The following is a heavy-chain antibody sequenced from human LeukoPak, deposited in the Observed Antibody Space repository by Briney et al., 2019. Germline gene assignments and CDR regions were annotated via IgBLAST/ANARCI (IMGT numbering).Heavy chain of an antibody. CDR2: ISGSGGST. D-gene: IGHD2-2*01. Sequence: GGSLRLSCAASGFTFSSYAMSWVRQAPGKGLEWVSAISGSGGSTYYADSVKGRFTISRDNSKNTLYLQMNSLRSDDTAVYYCARRNRYCSSTSCYFCDYWGQGTLVTVSS. CDR3: ARRNRYCSSTSCYFCDY. CDR1: GFTFSSYA. V-gene: IGHV3-23*01. J-gene: IGHJ4*02.